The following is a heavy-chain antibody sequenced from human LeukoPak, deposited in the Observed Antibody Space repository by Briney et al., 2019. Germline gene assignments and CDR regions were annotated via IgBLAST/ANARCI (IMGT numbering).Heavy chain of an antibody. CDR3: AKGSGTSWVSYDYYHMDV. Sequence: GGSLRLSCGTSGFTFSSYWMHWVRQAPGKGLVWVSRINSDGSSASYADSVKGRFTISRDNSKNTLYLQMNSLRAEDTAVYYCAKGSGTSWVSYDYYHMDVWGKGTTVTISS. CDR2: INSDGSSA. J-gene: IGHJ6*03. CDR1: GFTFSSYW. D-gene: IGHD2-2*01. V-gene: IGHV3-74*01.